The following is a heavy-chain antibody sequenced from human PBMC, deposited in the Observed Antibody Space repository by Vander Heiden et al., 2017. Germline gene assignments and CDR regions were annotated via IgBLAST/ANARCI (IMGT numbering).Heavy chain of an antibody. CDR1: GLTFSKYP. Sequence: DVQLLESGGGLVQPGGSLRLPWEPSGLTFSKYPMTWVRQAQGKGLEWVSSISGGGGDTSYADSGKGRFTISRDMSKKTLSLQMNTLRAADTAVYYCAGGRGGASYDYDPDYWGQGGLVPVSS. CDR2: ISGGGGDT. CDR3: AGGRGGASYDYDPDY. V-gene: IGHV3-23*01. J-gene: IGHJ4*02. D-gene: IGHD3-16*01.